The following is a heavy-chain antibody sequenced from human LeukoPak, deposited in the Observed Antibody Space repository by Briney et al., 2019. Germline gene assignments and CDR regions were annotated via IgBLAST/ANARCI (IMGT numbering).Heavy chain of an antibody. D-gene: IGHD3-3*01. CDR1: GGSISSGDYY. J-gene: IGHJ5*02. CDR2: IYYSGST. CDR3: AREGYDFWSGYPPS. Sequence: SETLSLTCTVSGGSISSGDYYWSWIRQPPGKGLEWIGYIYYSGSTYYNPSLKSRVTISVDTSKNQFSLKLSSVTAADTAVYYCAREGYDFWSGYPPSWGQGTQVTVSS. V-gene: IGHV4-30-4*01.